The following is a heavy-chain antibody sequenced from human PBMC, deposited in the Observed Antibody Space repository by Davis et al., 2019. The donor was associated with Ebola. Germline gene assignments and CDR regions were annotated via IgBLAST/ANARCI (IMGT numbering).Heavy chain of an antibody. D-gene: IGHD1-1*01. Sequence: ASVTVSCKASGYTFTCYYMHWVRQAPGQGLEWMGRINPNSGGTNYAQKFQGRVTMTRDTSISTAYMEVGILRSDDTAVYYCARAQFPTTSDHWGQGTLVTVSS. J-gene: IGHJ4*02. V-gene: IGHV1-2*06. CDR2: INPNSGGT. CDR3: ARAQFPTTSDH. CDR1: GYTFTCYY.